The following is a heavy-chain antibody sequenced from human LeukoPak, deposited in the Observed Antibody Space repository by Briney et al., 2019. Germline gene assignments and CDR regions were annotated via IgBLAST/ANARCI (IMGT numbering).Heavy chain of an antibody. CDR2: INWNGGST. Sequence: PGGSLRLSCAASGFTFDDYGMSWVRQAPGKGLEWVSGINWNGGSTGYADSVKGRFTISRDNAKNSLYLQMNSLRAEDTALYYCARADAAYDILTPGAFDIWGQGTMVTASS. CDR3: ARADAAYDILTPGAFDI. J-gene: IGHJ3*02. CDR1: GFTFDDYG. V-gene: IGHV3-20*04. D-gene: IGHD3-9*01.